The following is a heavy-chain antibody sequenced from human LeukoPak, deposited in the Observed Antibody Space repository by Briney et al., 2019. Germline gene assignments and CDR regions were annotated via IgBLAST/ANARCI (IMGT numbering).Heavy chain of an antibody. CDR3: ARDPTTVTKGLDL. CDR1: GGSFSSHY. CDR2: ISYIGST. J-gene: IGHJ3*01. V-gene: IGHV4-59*11. D-gene: IGHD4-17*01. Sequence: SETLSLTCTVSGGSFSSHYWSWIRQPPGKGLEWTGYISYIGSTNYNPSLKSRVTISVDTSKNQFSLKLSSVTAADAAVYFCARDPTTVTKGLDLWGQGTMVTVSS.